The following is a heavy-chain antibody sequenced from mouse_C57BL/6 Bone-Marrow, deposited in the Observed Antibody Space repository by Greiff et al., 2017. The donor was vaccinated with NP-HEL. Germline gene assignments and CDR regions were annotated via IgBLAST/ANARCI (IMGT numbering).Heavy chain of an antibody. J-gene: IGHJ2*01. CDR2: INPNNGGT. CDR1: GYTFTDYY. V-gene: IGHV1-26*01. D-gene: IGHD3-3*01. Sequence: VQLQQSGPELVKPGASVKISCKASGYTFTDYYMNWVKQSHGKSLEWIGDINPNNGGTSYNQKFMGKATLTVDKSSSTAYMELRSLTSEDSAVYYCARWGDVDYFDYWGQGTTLTV. CDR3: ARWGDVDYFDY.